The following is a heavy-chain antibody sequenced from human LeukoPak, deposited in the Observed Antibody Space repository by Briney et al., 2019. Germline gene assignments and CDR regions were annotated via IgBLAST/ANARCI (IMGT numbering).Heavy chain of an antibody. CDR1: GFTFSSYA. CDR3: ASYTDYEFFW. D-gene: IGHD3/OR15-3a*01. Sequence: QTGGSLRLSCAASGFTFSSYAMSWVRQAPGKGLEWISSISGNGRNTYYADSVKGRFTTSRDNSKNTLFLQMSSLRAEDTAIYYCASYTDYEFFWGGQGTLVTVSS. CDR2: ISGNGRNT. J-gene: IGHJ4*02. V-gene: IGHV3-23*01.